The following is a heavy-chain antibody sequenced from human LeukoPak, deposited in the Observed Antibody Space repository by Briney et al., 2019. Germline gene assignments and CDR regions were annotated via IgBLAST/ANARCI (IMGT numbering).Heavy chain of an antibody. CDR2: ISYDGSNK. CDR3: ASYGDYYGSGTNDY. V-gene: IGHV3-30*04. D-gene: IGHD3-10*01. Sequence: GGSLRLSCAASGFTFSSYAIHWVRQAPGKGLEWVALISYDGSNKYYADSVKGRFTISRDKSKNTLYLQMNSLRAEDTAVYYCASYGDYYGSGTNDYWGQGTLVTVSS. J-gene: IGHJ4*02. CDR1: GFTFSSYA.